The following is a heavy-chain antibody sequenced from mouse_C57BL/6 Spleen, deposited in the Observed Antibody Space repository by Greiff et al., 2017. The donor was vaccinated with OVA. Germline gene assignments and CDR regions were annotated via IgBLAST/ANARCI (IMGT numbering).Heavy chain of an antibody. CDR1: GYTFTDYN. Sequence: EVKLMESGPELVKPGASVKMSCKASGYTFTDYNMHWVKQSHGKSLEWIGYINPNNGGTSYNQKFKGKATLTVNKSSSTAYMELRSLTSEDSAVYYCARGHYYGSSWFAYWGQGTLVTVSA. D-gene: IGHD1-1*01. CDR3: ARGHYYGSSWFAY. V-gene: IGHV1-22*01. J-gene: IGHJ3*01. CDR2: INPNNGGT.